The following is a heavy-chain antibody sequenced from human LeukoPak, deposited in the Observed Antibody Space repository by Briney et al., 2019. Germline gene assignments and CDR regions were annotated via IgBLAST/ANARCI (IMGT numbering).Heavy chain of an antibody. D-gene: IGHD4-17*01. CDR1: GFTFSYYY. J-gene: IGHJ5*02. CDR3: IVFGDSNH. V-gene: IGHV3-53*01. CDR2: IHTSGDT. Sequence: GGSLRLSCAASGFTFSYYYMSGVRQAPGKGLEWVSAIHTSGDTCYADSVKGRFTISRDTSKNTLYLQINSLRVEDTAVYYCIVFGDSNHWGQGTLVTVSS.